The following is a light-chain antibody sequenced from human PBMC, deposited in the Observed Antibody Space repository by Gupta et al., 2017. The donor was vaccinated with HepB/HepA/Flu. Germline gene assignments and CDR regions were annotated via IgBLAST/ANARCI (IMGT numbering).Light chain of an antibody. V-gene: IGLV2-8*01. Sequence: QSALTQPPSASGSPGQSVTISCTGTSSDVGGYKYVSWYQQHPGKAPKLIIYEVTKRPSGAPDRFSGSKSGNTASLTVSGLQAEDEADYYCGSYGGSNNMVFGGGTKLTVL. CDR3: GSYGGSNNMV. J-gene: IGLJ3*02. CDR1: SSDVGGYKY. CDR2: EVT.